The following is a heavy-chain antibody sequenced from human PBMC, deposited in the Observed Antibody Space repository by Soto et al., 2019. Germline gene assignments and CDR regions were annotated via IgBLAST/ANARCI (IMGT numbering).Heavy chain of an antibody. CDR1: GGSIGTYY. J-gene: IGHJ4*02. CDR3: SRVPYSSGWYEGGFDY. V-gene: IGHV4-34*01. D-gene: IGHD6-19*01. Sequence: SETLSLTCTVSGGSIGTYYWSWIRQPPGKGLEWIGEINHSGSTNYNPSLKSQVTISVDTSKNQFSLKLSSVTAADTAVYYCSRVPYSSGWYEGGFDYWGQGTLVTVSS. CDR2: INHSGST.